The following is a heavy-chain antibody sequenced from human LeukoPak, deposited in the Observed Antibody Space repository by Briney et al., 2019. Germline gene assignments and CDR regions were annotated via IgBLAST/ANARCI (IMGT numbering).Heavy chain of an antibody. D-gene: IGHD3-3*01. V-gene: IGHV3-7*01. CDR3: ASSRSGAFDI. CDR1: GFTFSSYW. CDR2: IKQDGSEK. Sequence: GGSLRLSCAASGFTFSSYWMSWVRQAPGKGLEWVANIKQDGSEKYYVDSVKGRFTISRDNAKNSLYLQMNRLRGEDTAVYYCASSRSGAFDIWGQGTMVTVSS. J-gene: IGHJ3*02.